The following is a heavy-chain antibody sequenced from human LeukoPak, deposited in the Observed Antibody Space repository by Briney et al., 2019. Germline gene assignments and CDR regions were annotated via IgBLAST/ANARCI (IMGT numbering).Heavy chain of an antibody. V-gene: IGHV3-9*01. CDR2: ISWNSGSI. J-gene: IGHJ4*02. D-gene: IGHD6-19*01. Sequence: PGRSLRLSCAASGFTFDDYAMHWVRQAPGKGLEWVSGISWNSGSIGYADSVKGRFTISRDNSKNTLYLQMNSLRAEDTAVYYCAKDLEYSSGLEALDYWGQGTLVTVSS. CDR1: GFTFDDYA. CDR3: AKDLEYSSGLEALDY.